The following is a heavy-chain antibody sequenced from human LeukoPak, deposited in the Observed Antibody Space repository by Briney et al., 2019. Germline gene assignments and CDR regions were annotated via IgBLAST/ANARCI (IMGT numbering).Heavy chain of an antibody. V-gene: IGHV1-2*04. Sequence: ASVKVSCKASGYTFTGYYMHWVRQAPGQGLEWMGWINPNSGGTNYAQKFQGWVTMTRDTSISTAYMELSRLRSDDTAVYYCARDLRDSSSSWNWFDPWGQGTLVTVSS. J-gene: IGHJ5*02. D-gene: IGHD6-13*01. CDR1: GYTFTGYY. CDR2: INPNSGGT. CDR3: ARDLRDSSSSWNWFDP.